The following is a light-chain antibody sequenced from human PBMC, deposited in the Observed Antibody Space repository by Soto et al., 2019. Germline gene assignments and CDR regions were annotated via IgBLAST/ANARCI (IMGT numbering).Light chain of an antibody. Sequence: SXSLVHSDGNTYLSWFQQRPGQSPRRLIYKVSNWDSGVPDRFSGSGSGTDFTLKISRVEAEDVGFYYCMQALQTPLTFGQGTRLEIK. CDR1: XSLVHSDGNTY. CDR3: MQALQTPLT. V-gene: IGKV2-30*02. CDR2: KVS. J-gene: IGKJ5*01.